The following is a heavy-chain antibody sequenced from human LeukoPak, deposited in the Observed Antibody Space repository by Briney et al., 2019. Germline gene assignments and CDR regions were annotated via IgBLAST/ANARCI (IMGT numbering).Heavy chain of an antibody. CDR1: GFTFDDYG. Sequence: GGSLRLSCAASGFTFDDYGMSWVRQAPGKGLEWVSLINWSGGSTNYADSVKGRFTISRDNAKNSLYLQMNSLRAEDTAVYYCARDFAGWGYFDLWGRGTQVTVSS. D-gene: IGHD3-9*01. CDR2: INWSGGST. J-gene: IGHJ2*01. CDR3: ARDFAGWGYFDL. V-gene: IGHV3-20*04.